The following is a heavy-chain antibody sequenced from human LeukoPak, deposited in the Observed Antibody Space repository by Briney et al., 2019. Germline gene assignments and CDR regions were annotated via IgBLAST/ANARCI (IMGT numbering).Heavy chain of an antibody. J-gene: IGHJ4*02. Sequence: GESLKISCKGSGYSFTSYWIGWVRQMPGKGLEWMGIIYPGDSDTRYSPSFQGQVTISADKSISTAYLQWSSLKASDTAMYYCARRTYGGSYLYYFDYWGQGTLVTVFS. V-gene: IGHV5-51*01. CDR2: IYPGDSDT. CDR3: ARRTYGGSYLYYFDY. CDR1: GYSFTSYW. D-gene: IGHD1-26*01.